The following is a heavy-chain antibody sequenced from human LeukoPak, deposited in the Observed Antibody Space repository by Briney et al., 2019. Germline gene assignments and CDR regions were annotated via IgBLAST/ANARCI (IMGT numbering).Heavy chain of an antibody. Sequence: GGSLRLSCAASGFSFSGYWMSWVRQAPGKGLEWVANIKQDQSEKYYVDSVKGRFTISRDNAKNSLYLQMNSLRAEDTAVYYCAKDVRDYDFWTNYYSYCMDVWGKGTTVSVSS. V-gene: IGHV3-7*01. CDR1: GFSFSGYW. J-gene: IGHJ6*03. D-gene: IGHD3-3*01. CDR2: IKQDQSEK. CDR3: AKDVRDYDFWTNYYSYCMDV.